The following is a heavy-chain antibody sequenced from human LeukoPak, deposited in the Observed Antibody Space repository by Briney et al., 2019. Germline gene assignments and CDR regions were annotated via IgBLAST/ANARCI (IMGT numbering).Heavy chain of an antibody. J-gene: IGHJ4*02. CDR1: GFTFSTYA. CDR2: IRPDGDRT. CDR3: AREQSGTRGWYTVDY. Sequence: GGSLRLSCAASGFTFSTYAITWVRQGPGKGLKWVSAIRPDGDRTHYANSVRGRFTISRDNSKDTVYLQINGLRVEDTAVYYCAREQSGTRGWYTVDYWGQGTLVTVSS. V-gene: IGHV3-23*01. D-gene: IGHD6-19*01.